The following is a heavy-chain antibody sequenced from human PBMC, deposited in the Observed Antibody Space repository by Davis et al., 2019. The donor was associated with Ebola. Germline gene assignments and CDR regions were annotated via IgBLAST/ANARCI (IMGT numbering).Heavy chain of an antibody. V-gene: IGHV3-21*01. J-gene: IGHJ6*02. D-gene: IGHD2-15*01. Sequence: GESLKISCAASGFTFSSYSMNWVRQAPGKGLEWVSSISSSSSYIYYADSVKGRFTISRDNAKNSLYLQMNSLRAEDTAVYYCARDAVVVAAKGYYYGMDVWGQGTTVTVSS. CDR2: ISSSSSYI. CDR3: ARDAVVVAAKGYYYGMDV. CDR1: GFTFSSYS.